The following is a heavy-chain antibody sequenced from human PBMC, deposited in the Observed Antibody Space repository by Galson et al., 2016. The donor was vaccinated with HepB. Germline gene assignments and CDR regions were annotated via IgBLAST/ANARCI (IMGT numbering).Heavy chain of an antibody. CDR2: ISYSGST. CDR1: GGSISSYF. D-gene: IGHD6-6*01. Sequence: SETLSLTCIVSGGSISSYFWSWIRQPPGKGLEWIGYISYSGSTNYNPSLKSRVTISVDASKNQLSLKLRSVTAADTAVYYCARDRGGIAPRPFSIWGQGTLVTVSS. V-gene: IGHV4-59*01. CDR3: ARDRGGIAPRPFSI. J-gene: IGHJ4*02.